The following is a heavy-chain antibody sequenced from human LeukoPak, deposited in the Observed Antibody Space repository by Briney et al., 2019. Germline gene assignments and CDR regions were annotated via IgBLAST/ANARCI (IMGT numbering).Heavy chain of an antibody. V-gene: IGHV4-39*01. CDR1: GGSISSSSYY. CDR2: IYYSGST. Sequence: SETLSLTCTVSGGSISSSSYYWGWIRQPPGKGLEWIGSIYYSGSTYYNPSLKSRVTISVDTSKNQFSLKLSSVTAADTAVYYCARQVVAAKYYFDSWGQGTLVTVSS. J-gene: IGHJ4*02. D-gene: IGHD2-15*01. CDR3: ARQVVAAKYYFDS.